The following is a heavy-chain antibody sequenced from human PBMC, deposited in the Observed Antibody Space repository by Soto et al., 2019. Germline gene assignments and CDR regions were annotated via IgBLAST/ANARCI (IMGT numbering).Heavy chain of an antibody. CDR1: GGSFSGYY. CDR3: AREGPYYYDSSGFDAFDI. V-gene: IGHV4-34*01. D-gene: IGHD3-22*01. CDR2: INHSGST. J-gene: IGHJ3*02. Sequence: SETLSLTCAVYGGSFSGYYWSWIRQPPGKGLEWIGEINHSGSTNYNPSLKSRVTISVDASKNQFSLKLSSVTAADTAVYYCAREGPYYYDSSGFDAFDIWGQGTMVTVSS.